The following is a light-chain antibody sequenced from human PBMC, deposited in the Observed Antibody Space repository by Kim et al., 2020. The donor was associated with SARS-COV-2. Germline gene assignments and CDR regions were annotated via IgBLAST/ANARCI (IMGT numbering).Light chain of an antibody. Sequence: SPGGRATLSCRASHSVAGKLAWYQQKPGQAPRLLIYGASVRATGIPARFSGSGSGTEFTLTISSLQSEDFGVYYCQEYNNWPALSFGGGTKVDIK. CDR3: QEYNNWPALS. J-gene: IGKJ4*01. V-gene: IGKV3D-15*01. CDR2: GAS. CDR1: HSVAGK.